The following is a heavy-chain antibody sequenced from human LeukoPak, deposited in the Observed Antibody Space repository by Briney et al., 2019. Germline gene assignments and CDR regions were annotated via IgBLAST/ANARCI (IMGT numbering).Heavy chain of an antibody. CDR2: IRQDGSER. CDR1: GFIFSNYW. D-gene: IGHD5-12*01. V-gene: IGHV3-7*01. J-gene: IGHJ4*02. CDR3: ARDWGSTGYDLYDS. Sequence: GGSLRLSCAASGFIFSNYWMTWVRQAPGKGLEWVAHIRQDGSERHYVDSVKDRFTISRDNAKNSLVLQMDSLRAEDTAVYYCARDWGSTGYDLYDSWGQGTLVTVSS.